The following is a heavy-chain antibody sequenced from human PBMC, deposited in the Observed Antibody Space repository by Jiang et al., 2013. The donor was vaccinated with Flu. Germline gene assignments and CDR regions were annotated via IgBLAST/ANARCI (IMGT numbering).Heavy chain of an antibody. CDR2: ISASGST. CDR3: VGKMNRGTFDT. J-gene: IGHJ5*01. Sequence: PGLVKPSGTLSLTCTVSGVSISSGSYFWNWIRQPAGEGLEWIGRISASGSTNYNPSLKSRVTISIDTSKNQFSLELNSVTAADTAVYYCVGKMNRGTFDTWGQGTLVTVSS. CDR1: GVSISSGSYF. V-gene: IGHV4-61*02. D-gene: IGHD2/OR15-2a*01.